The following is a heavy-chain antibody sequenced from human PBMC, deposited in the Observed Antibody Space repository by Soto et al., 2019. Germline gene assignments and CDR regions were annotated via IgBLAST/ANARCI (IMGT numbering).Heavy chain of an antibody. D-gene: IGHD6-25*01. Sequence: PSETLSLTCTVSGDSVNSGTYYWSWIRQPPGKGLEWIGYIYNSGTTKYNPSLKSRVTISVDTSKNQFSLNLSSVTAADTAVYFCTRAQPALQVYLDYWGQGNMVTVSS. J-gene: IGHJ4*02. CDR1: GDSVNSGTYY. V-gene: IGHV4-61*01. CDR2: IYNSGTT. CDR3: TRAQPALQVYLDY.